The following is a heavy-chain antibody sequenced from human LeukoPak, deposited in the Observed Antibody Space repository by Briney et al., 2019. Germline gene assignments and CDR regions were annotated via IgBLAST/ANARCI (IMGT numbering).Heavy chain of an antibody. Sequence: GGSLRLSCAASGFTFSSYSMNWVRQAPGKGLEWVSHISSSSSTIYYADSVKGRFIISRDNAKNSLYLQMNSLRAEDTALYYCARDRSMTHFDYWGQGTLVTVSS. V-gene: IGHV3-48*01. CDR2: ISSSSSTI. J-gene: IGHJ4*02. CDR3: ARDRSMTHFDY. CDR1: GFTFSSYS.